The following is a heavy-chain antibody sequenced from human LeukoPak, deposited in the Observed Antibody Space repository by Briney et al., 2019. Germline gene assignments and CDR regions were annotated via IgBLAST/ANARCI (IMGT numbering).Heavy chain of an antibody. D-gene: IGHD2-15*01. V-gene: IGHV4-38-2*02. CDR2: INHSGST. J-gene: IGHJ4*02. CDR3: ARGGDIVVVVAATEY. Sequence: SETLSLTCTVSGYSISSGYYWGWIRQPPRKGLEWIGSINHSGSTYYNPSLKSRVTISVDTSKNQFSLKLSSVTAADTAVYYCARGGDIVVVVAATEYWGQGTLVTVSS. CDR1: GYSISSGYY.